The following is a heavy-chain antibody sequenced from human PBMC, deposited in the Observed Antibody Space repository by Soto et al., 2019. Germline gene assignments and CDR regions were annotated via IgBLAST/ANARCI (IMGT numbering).Heavy chain of an antibody. CDR2: ISGSGGST. V-gene: IGHV3-23*01. CDR3: AKDAPPGPSHYDSSGYSDY. Sequence: GGSLRLSCAASGFTFSSYAMSWVRQAPGKGLEWVSAISGSGGSTYYADSVKGRFTISRDNSKNTLYLQMNSLRAEDTAVYYCAKDAPPGPSHYDSSGYSDYWGQGTRVTVSA. J-gene: IGHJ4*02. D-gene: IGHD3-22*01. CDR1: GFTFSSYA.